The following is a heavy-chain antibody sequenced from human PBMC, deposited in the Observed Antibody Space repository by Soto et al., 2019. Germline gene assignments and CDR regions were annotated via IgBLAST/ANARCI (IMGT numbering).Heavy chain of an antibody. V-gene: IGHV4-34*01. D-gene: IGHD3-16*02. J-gene: IGHJ3*01. CDR2: INHSGST. Sequence: QVQLQQWGAGLLKPSETLSLTCAVYGGSFTDYYWTWIRQPPGKGLKWIGEINHSGSTNYNPSLKNRVTISLDTSKNQFSLKVNSVTAADTAVYFCARVRARLLSHAFDFWGQGTLVTVSS. CDR3: ARVRARLLSHAFDF. CDR1: GGSFTDYY.